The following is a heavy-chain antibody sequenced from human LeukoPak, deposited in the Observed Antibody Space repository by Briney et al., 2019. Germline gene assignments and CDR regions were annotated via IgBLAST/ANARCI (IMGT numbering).Heavy chain of an antibody. J-gene: IGHJ4*02. D-gene: IGHD3-22*01. Sequence: GASVKVSCKASGYTFTSYSIHWVRQAPGQGLEWMGIINPSGGTTTYTQKFQGRVTITADESTSTAYMELSSLRSEDTAVYYCARAYYYDSSGYARLDYWGQGTLVTVSS. CDR2: INPSGGTT. CDR3: ARAYYYDSSGYARLDY. V-gene: IGHV1-46*01. CDR1: GYTFTSYS.